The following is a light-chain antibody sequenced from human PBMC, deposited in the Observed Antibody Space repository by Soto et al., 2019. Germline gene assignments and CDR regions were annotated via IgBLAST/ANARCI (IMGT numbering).Light chain of an antibody. CDR2: DAS. Sequence: EIVLTQSPGTLSLSPGEGATLSCRAIQSVTGDYLAWYQQKPGQPPRLLIFDASNRAAGVPARFSGSGSGTDFTLTIRSLEPEDFAVYFCQQRSSWPPITFGQGTRLEI. CDR1: QSVTGD. V-gene: IGKV3-11*01. CDR3: QQRSSWPPIT. J-gene: IGKJ5*01.